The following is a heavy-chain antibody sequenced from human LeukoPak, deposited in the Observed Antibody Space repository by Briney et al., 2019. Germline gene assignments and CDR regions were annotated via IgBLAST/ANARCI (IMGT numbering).Heavy chain of an antibody. CDR2: IRYDGSDK. Sequence: GGSLRLSCAASGFTFSSYDMHWVRQAPGKGLEWVAFIRYDGSDKSYADSVKGRFTISRDNSENTLYLQINSLRVEDTAVYYCAKDTPTTGYHLDSWGQGTLVTVSS. J-gene: IGHJ4*02. CDR3: AKDTPTTGYHLDS. V-gene: IGHV3-30*02. D-gene: IGHD1-1*01. CDR1: GFTFSSYD.